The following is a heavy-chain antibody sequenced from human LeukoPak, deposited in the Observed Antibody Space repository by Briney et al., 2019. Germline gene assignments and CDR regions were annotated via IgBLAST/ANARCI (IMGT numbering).Heavy chain of an antibody. CDR1: GLTFSSYS. CDR3: ARGGLIQRHAFDI. CDR2: ISSSSSYI. V-gene: IGHV3-21*04. J-gene: IGHJ3*02. Sequence: GGSLRLSCAASGLTFSSYSMNWVRQAPGKGLEWVSSISSSSSYIYYADSVKGRFTISRDNAKNSLYLQMNSLRGEDTALYYCARGGLIQRHAFDIWGQGTMVTVSS. D-gene: IGHD1-1*01.